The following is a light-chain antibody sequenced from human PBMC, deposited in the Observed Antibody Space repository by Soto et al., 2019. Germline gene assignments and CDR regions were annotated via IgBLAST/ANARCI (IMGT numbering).Light chain of an antibody. CDR1: SSDVGSSNF. CDR2: EGS. J-gene: IGLJ1*01. V-gene: IGLV2-23*01. Sequence: QSDLTQPASVSGSPGQSLTISCTGTSSDVGSSNFVSWYQQHPGKAPKLIIYEGSRRPSGVSGRFSGSKSGNAASLTISGLQAEDEADYYCCSFPGTSTLYVFGSGTKLTVL. CDR3: CSFPGTSTLYV.